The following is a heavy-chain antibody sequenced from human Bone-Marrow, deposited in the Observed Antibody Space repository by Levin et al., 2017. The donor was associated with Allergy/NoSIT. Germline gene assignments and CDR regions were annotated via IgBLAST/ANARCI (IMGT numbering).Heavy chain of an antibody. J-gene: IGHJ3*02. CDR3: VRGIIGDVRVAHKEAFDI. Sequence: GESLKISCIVSGFTFSDYSIYWVRQAPGKGLEWISSISSDSSDLYYADSVKGRFTISRDNAKNSLNLQVSSLRAEDTAVYHCVRGIIGDVRVAHKEAFDIWGQGTMVSVSS. CDR1: GFTFSDYS. CDR2: ISSDSSDL. D-gene: IGHD2/OR15-2a*01. V-gene: IGHV3-21*01.